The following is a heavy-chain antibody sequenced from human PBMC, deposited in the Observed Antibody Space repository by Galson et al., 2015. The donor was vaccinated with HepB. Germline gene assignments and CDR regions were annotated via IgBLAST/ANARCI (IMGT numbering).Heavy chain of an antibody. Sequence: SLRLSCAASGFMFSSYGMSWVRQAPGKGLEWVSGISGSGGSTYYADSVKGRFIISRDNSKNTLYLQMNSLRAEDTAVYYCAKPYGSLNKIVVVVSGFGDWGQGTLVTVSS. V-gene: IGHV3-23*01. J-gene: IGHJ4*02. D-gene: IGHD3-22*01. CDR3: AKPYGSLNKIVVVVSGFGD. CDR2: ISGSGGST. CDR1: GFMFSSYG.